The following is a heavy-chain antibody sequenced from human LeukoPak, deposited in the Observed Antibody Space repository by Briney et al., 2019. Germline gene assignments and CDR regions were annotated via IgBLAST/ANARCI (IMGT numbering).Heavy chain of an antibody. Sequence: GASVKVSCKVSGYTLTQLSIHWVRQAHGKGLEWMGGFPREDGERIYAQNFQGRVTMTEDSSTDTAYMGLSGLRSEDTAVYFCASDFRVGVLYAFDLWGQGTMVTVSP. CDR1: GYTLTQLS. D-gene: IGHD3-10*01. J-gene: IGHJ3*01. CDR3: ASDFRVGVLYAFDL. CDR2: FPREDGER. V-gene: IGHV1-24*01.